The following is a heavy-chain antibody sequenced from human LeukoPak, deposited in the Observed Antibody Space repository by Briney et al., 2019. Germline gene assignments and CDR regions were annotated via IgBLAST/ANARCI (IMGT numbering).Heavy chain of an antibody. CDR1: GGSISSYY. V-gene: IGHV4-59*08. D-gene: IGHD3-10*01. CDR2: IYYSGST. Sequence: PSETLSLTCTVSGGSISSYYWSWIRQPPGKGLEWIGYIYYSGSTNYNPSLKGRVTISVDTSKNQFSLKLSSVTAADTAVYYCARHFFSGGSGSYHPWPTRRKELVFDPWGQGTLVTVSS. CDR3: ARHFFSGGSGSYHPWPTRRKELVFDP. J-gene: IGHJ5*02.